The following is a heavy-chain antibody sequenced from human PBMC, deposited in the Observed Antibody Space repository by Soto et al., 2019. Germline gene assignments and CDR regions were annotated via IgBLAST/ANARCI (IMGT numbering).Heavy chain of an antibody. V-gene: IGHV4-31*03. CDR1: GVSITSSGYY. J-gene: IGHJ4*02. CDR2: TSNSGST. D-gene: IGHD2-2*01. Sequence: QVQLQESGPGLVKPSQTLSLTCTVSGVSITSSGYYWSWIRQHPGEGLEWIGFTSNSGSTSYNPSLKSRVTISVATSSNQFSLNLKSVTAEDTAVYYCARGGGSTKVDYWGQGTLVTVSP. CDR3: ARGGGSTKVDY.